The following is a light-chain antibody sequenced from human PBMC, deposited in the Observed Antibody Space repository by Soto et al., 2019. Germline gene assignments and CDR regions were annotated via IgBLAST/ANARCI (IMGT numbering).Light chain of an antibody. J-gene: IGKJ4*01. Sequence: EVLMTQSPATLSVSPGERATLSCRASQSVNSNLAWYQQKPGQDPMLLIYGASTRATGLTARFSGSGSGTDFTLTISSLQSEDFAVYYCQQYNSWPFTFGGGTKVDIK. CDR2: GAS. V-gene: IGKV3-15*01. CDR3: QQYNSWPFT. CDR1: QSVNSN.